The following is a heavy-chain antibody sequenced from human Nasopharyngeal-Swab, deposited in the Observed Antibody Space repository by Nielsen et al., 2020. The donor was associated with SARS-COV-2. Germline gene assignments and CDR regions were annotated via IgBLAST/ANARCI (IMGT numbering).Heavy chain of an antibody. J-gene: IGHJ4*02. CDR1: GFTFSSYA. CDR3: AKDQASGVFDY. D-gene: IGHD3-10*01. Sequence: GESLKISCAASGFTFSSYAMSWVRQAPGKGLEWVSAISGSGGSTHYADSVKGRFTISSDNSKNTLYLQMNSLRAEDTAVYYCAKDQASGVFDYWGQGTLVTVSS. V-gene: IGHV3-23*01. CDR2: ISGSGGST.